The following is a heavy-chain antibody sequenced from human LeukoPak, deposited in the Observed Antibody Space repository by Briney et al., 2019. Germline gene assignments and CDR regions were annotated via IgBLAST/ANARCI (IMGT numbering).Heavy chain of an antibody. D-gene: IGHD3-22*01. CDR2: ISGSGGST. CDR3: AKDPVISPMIVADDY. J-gene: IGHJ4*02. Sequence: GGSLRLSCAASGFTFSSYAMSWVRQAPGKGLAWVSAISGSGGSTYYADSVKGRFTISRDNSKNTLYLQMNSLRAEDTAVYYCAKDPVISPMIVADDYWGQGTLVTVSS. V-gene: IGHV3-23*01. CDR1: GFTFSSYA.